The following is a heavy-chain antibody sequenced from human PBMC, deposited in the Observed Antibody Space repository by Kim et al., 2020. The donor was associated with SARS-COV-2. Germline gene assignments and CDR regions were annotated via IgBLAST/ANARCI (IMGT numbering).Heavy chain of an antibody. CDR3: ARGIAAAGTGYWYFDL. CDR2: INHSGST. J-gene: IGHJ2*01. V-gene: IGHV4-34*01. D-gene: IGHD6-13*01. Sequence: SETLSLTCAVYGGSFSGYYWSWIRQPPGKGLEWIGEINHSGSTNYNPSLKSRVTISVDTSKNQFSLKLSSVTAADTAVYYCARGIAAAGTGYWYFDLWGRGTLVTVSS. CDR1: GGSFSGYY.